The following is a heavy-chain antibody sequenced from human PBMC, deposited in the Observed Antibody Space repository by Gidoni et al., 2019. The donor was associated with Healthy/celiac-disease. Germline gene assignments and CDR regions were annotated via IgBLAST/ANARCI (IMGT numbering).Heavy chain of an antibody. D-gene: IGHD6-19*01. CDR2: IYSGGST. J-gene: IGHJ6*02. CDR1: GFTVSANY. CDR3: ARWLAVAGTFPSGMDV. V-gene: IGHV3-53*01. Sequence: EVQLVESVGGLIQPGGSLRLSCAASGFTVSANYMSWVRQAPGMGLEWVSVIYSGGSTYYADSVKGRFTISRDNSKNTLYLQMNSRRAEDTAVYYCARWLAVAGTFPSGMDVWGQGTTVTVSS.